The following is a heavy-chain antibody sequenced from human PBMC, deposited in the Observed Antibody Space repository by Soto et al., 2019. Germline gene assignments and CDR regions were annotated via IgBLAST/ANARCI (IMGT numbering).Heavy chain of an antibody. Sequence: QVQLVQSGAEVKKQGSSVKVSCKASGGTFSSYAISWVRQAPGPGLEWMGGIIPIFGTANYAQKFQGRGTITADESTSTAYMELSSLRSEDTAVYYCARDRQGYDILTGYYRSDAFDIWGQGTMVTVSS. J-gene: IGHJ3*02. CDR1: GGTFSSYA. V-gene: IGHV1-69*01. CDR2: IIPIFGTA. D-gene: IGHD3-9*01. CDR3: ARDRQGYDILTGYYRSDAFDI.